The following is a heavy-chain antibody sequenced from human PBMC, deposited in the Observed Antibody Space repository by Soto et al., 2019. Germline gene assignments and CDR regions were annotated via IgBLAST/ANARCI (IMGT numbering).Heavy chain of an antibody. J-gene: IGHJ4*02. Sequence: EAQLLESGGALVQPGGSLGLSCAASGFTFGSFVMTWFRQAPGRGLEWVAAITDSGYTSTYAASVEGRFTVSRDNSRNTLFLRMSGLRAEDTATYYCAKNSQWLATPPEAWGQGTLVTVSS. CDR3: AKNSQWLATPPEA. D-gene: IGHD6-19*01. V-gene: IGHV3-23*01. CDR1: GFTFGSFV. CDR2: ITDSGYTS.